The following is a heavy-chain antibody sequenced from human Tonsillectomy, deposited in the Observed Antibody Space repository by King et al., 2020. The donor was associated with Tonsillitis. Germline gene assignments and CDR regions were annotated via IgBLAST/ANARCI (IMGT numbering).Heavy chain of an antibody. D-gene: IGHD4-17*01. CDR2: ICYSGST. Sequence: VQLQESGPGLVKPSETLSLTCTVSGGSIGSYYWSWIRQPPGKGLEWIGYICYSGSTNYNPSLKSRVSISVDTSKNQFSLKLTSVTAADTAVYYCARAGAYGDYYAFDIWGQGTMVTVSS. V-gene: IGHV4-59*01. CDR3: ARAGAYGDYYAFDI. CDR1: GGSIGSYY. J-gene: IGHJ3*02.